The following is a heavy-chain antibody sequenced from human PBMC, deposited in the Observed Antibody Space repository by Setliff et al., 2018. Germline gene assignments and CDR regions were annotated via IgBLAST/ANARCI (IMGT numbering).Heavy chain of an antibody. CDR2: VNPDGSGK. CDR1: GFAISSCW. CDR3: AREGYSSGWLPDY. V-gene: IGHV3-7*01. D-gene: IGHD6-19*01. Sequence: GGSLRLSCVASGFAISSCWMSWVRQAPGKGLEWVANVNPDGSGKYYVDSVKGRFTISRDNSKNTLYLQMNSLRAEDTAVYYCAREGYSSGWLPDYWGQGTLVTVSS. J-gene: IGHJ4*02.